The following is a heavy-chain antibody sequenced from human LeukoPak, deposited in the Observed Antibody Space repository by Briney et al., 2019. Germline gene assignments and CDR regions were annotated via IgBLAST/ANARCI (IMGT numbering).Heavy chain of an antibody. CDR1: GGSVSSGSYY. V-gene: IGHV4-61*01. Sequence: KASETLSLTCTVSGGSVSSGSYYWSWIRQPPGKGLEWVGHIYYSGSTKYNPSLKSRVTVLIDTSKNQFSLKLSSVTAADTAVYYCAGNTVAGTLDSWGQGTLVIVSS. CDR3: AGNTVAGTLDS. J-gene: IGHJ5*01. D-gene: IGHD6-19*01. CDR2: IYYSGST.